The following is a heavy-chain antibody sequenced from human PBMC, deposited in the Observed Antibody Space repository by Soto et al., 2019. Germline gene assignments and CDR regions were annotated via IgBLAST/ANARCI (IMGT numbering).Heavy chain of an antibody. J-gene: IGHJ6*03. V-gene: IGHV3-74*01. CDR3: ARGAINYYYEDV. CDR2: IKRDGSTT. CDR1: GFTFSDYW. Sequence: EVPLVESGGGLVQPGGSLRLSCAASGFTFSDYWRHWVRQAPGKGLEWVSRIKRDGSTTNYADSVKGRFTISRDNAKNTLYLEMNSLRVEDTADYYCARGAINYYYEDVWGKGTTVTVSS.